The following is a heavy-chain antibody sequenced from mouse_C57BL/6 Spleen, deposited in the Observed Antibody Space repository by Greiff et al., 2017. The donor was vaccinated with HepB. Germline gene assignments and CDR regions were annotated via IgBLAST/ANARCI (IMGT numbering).Heavy chain of an antibody. Sequence: VQLQQSGPELVKPGASVKISCKASGYAFSSSWMNWVKQRPGKGLEWIGRIYPGDGDTNYNGKFKGKATLTADKSSSTAYMQLSSLTSEDSAVYFCANNVYGSSYDWYFDVWGTGTTVTVSS. CDR2: IYPGDGDT. V-gene: IGHV1-82*01. CDR3: ANNVYGSSYDWYFDV. J-gene: IGHJ1*03. D-gene: IGHD1-1*01. CDR1: GYAFSSSW.